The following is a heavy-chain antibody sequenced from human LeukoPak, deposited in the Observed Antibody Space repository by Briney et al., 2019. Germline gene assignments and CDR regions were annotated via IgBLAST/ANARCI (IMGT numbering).Heavy chain of an antibody. V-gene: IGHV1-46*04. D-gene: IGHD5-18*01. CDR1: GYTFTTYY. J-gene: IGHJ6*04. CDR2: INPSGGST. CDR3: AREGPMSAGLPYYYPGMDV. Sequence: ASVKVSCKASGYTFTTYYIHWVRQAPGQGLEWVGIINPSGGSTTYAQKLQGRVTMTRDTSTSTVYMELRSLRSEDSAVYYCAREGPMSAGLPYYYPGMDVWGKGTTVTVSS.